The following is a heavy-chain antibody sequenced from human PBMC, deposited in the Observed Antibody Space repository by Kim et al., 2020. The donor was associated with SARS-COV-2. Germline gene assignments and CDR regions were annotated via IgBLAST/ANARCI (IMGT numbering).Heavy chain of an antibody. V-gene: IGHV4-39*01. CDR3: ARQATMIVVVITFAFDI. D-gene: IGHD3-22*01. Sequence: SETLSLTCTVSGGSISSSSYYWGWIRQPPGKGLEWIGSIYYSGSTYYNPSLKSRVTISVDTSKNQFSLKLSSVTAADTAVYYCARQATMIVVVITFAFDIWGQGTMVTVSS. CDR2: IYYSGST. CDR1: GGSISSSSYY. J-gene: IGHJ3*02.